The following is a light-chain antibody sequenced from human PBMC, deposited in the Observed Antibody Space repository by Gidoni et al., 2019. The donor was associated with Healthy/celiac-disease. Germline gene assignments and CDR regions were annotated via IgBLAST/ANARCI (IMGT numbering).Light chain of an antibody. CDR3: QQSYSTPPT. Sequence: DIQLTQSPSSLSASVGDRVTITCRASKSISSYLNWYQQKPGKAPKLLIYAASSLQSGVPSRFSGSGSGTDFTLTISSLQPEDFATYYCQQSYSTPPTFXXXTKVEIK. CDR1: KSISSY. CDR2: AAS. V-gene: IGKV1-39*01. J-gene: IGKJ1*01.